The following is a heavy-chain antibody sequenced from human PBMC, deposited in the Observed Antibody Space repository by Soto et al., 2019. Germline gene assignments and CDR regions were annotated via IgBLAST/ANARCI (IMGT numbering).Heavy chain of an antibody. V-gene: IGHV4-59*08. CDR2: IYYSGST. CDR3: ARQVPENWFDP. Sequence: TSETLSLTCTVSGGSISSYYWSWIRQPPGKGLEWIGYIYYSGSTNYNPSLKSRVTISVDTSKNQFSLKLSSVTAADTAVYYCARQVPENWFDPWGQGTLVTVSS. CDR1: GGSISSYY. J-gene: IGHJ5*02.